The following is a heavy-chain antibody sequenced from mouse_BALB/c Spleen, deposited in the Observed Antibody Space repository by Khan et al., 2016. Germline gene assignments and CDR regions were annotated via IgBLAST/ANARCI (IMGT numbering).Heavy chain of an antibody. V-gene: IGHV1-87*01. J-gene: IGHJ4*01. CDR2: IYTGDGDI. CDR1: GFTFFNYW. Sequence: VELVESGAELTRPGASVKLSCKASGFTFFNYWLQWVKQRPGQGLEWIGAIYTGDGDIRYTQKFTGKATLTADKSSRTAYMQLSNLTSEDAAVYYCPREGRGAVDYWGQGTSVTVSS. CDR3: PREGRGAVDY.